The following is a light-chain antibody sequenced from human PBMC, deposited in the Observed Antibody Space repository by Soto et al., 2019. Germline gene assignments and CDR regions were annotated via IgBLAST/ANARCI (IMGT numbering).Light chain of an antibody. CDR3: QQYHNWPPQYT. CDR1: QTISSN. Sequence: EIVMTQSPATLSVSPGERATLSCRASQTISSNLAWYQQKPGQAPRLLIHGASTRATGVPARFSGSGSGTEFTLPIRSLQSEDLAVYYCQQYHNWPPQYTFGQGTKLQIK. J-gene: IGKJ2*01. CDR2: GAS. V-gene: IGKV3-15*01.